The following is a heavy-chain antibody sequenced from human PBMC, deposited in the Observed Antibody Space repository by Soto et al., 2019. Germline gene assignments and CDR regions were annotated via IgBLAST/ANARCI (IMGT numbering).Heavy chain of an antibody. Sequence: ASVQFSCKASGYTFTNFGVTWVRRAPGQGLEWMGWISAYTDTPNYAQKFQGRVTMTIDTSTSTAYMDLRSLTSDDTAVYYCARVIPGVEAWFDPWGQGTLVTVSS. CDR1: GYTFTNFG. CDR2: ISAYTDTP. J-gene: IGHJ5*02. V-gene: IGHV1-18*01. CDR3: ARVIPGVEAWFDP. D-gene: IGHD2-2*01.